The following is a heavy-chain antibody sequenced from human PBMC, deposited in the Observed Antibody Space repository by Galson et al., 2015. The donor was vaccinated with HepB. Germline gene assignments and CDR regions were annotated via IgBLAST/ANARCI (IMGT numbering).Heavy chain of an antibody. CDR1: GYTFTSYY. Sequence: SVKASCKASGYTFTSYYMHWVRQAPGQGLEWMGIINPSGGSTSYAQKFQGRVTMTRDTSTSTVYMELSSLRSEDTAVYYCASRRDGYNYYYGMDVWGQGTTVTVSS. CDR3: ASRRDGYNYYYGMDV. J-gene: IGHJ6*02. V-gene: IGHV1-46*01. CDR2: INPSGGST. D-gene: IGHD5-24*01.